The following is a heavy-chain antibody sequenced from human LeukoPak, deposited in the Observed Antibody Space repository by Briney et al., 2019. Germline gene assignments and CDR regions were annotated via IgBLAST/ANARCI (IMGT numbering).Heavy chain of an antibody. CDR1: GGTFSSYA. J-gene: IGHJ4*02. CDR2: IIPIFGTA. CDR3: ARRQTYCGGDCYISD. D-gene: IGHD2-21*02. V-gene: IGHV1-69*05. Sequence: EASVKVSCKASGGTFSSYAISWVRQAPGQGLEWMGGIIPIFGTANYAQKFQGRVAITTDESTSTAYMELSSLRSEDTAVYYCARRQTYCGGDCYISDWGQGTLATVSS.